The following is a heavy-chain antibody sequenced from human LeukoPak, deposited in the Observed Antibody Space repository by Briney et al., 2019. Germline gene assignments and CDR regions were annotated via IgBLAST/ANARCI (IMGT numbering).Heavy chain of an antibody. CDR1: GYTFTSYD. V-gene: IGHV1-8*01. D-gene: IGHD6-19*01. J-gene: IGHJ6*02. CDR2: MNPNSGNT. Sequence: ASVKVSCKASGYTFTSYDINWVRQATGQGLEWMGWMNPNSGNTGYAQKSQGRVTMTRNTSISTAYMELSSLRSEDTAVYYCARGFSSGWPYREYYYYGMDVWGQGTTVTVSS. CDR3: ARGFSSGWPYREYYYYGMDV.